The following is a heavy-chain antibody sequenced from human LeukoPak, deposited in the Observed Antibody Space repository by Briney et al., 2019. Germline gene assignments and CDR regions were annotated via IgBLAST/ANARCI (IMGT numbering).Heavy chain of an antibody. CDR1: GFKFDAYP. J-gene: IGHJ4*02. D-gene: IGHD6-19*01. CDR2: ISDSGGST. Sequence: SGGSLRLSCAASGFKFDAYPMSWVRHAPGKGLEWVSSISDSGGSTHYAESVRGRFSLSRDNFEKTLHLQMNRLRAEDTAVYYCAKDQRPRYTSGWYFFDYWGQGTLVTVSS. V-gene: IGHV3-23*01. CDR3: AKDQRPRYTSGWYFFDY.